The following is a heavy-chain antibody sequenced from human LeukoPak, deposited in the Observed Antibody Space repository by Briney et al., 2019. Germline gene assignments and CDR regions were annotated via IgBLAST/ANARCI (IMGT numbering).Heavy chain of an antibody. J-gene: IGHJ4*02. CDR1: GGSFSGYY. V-gene: IGHV4-34*01. CDR2: INHSGST. CDR3: ARGLIHSSGYIY. D-gene: IGHD3-22*01. Sequence: PSETLSLTCAVYGGSFSGYYWSWIRQPPGKGLEWIGEINHSGSTNYNPSLKSRVTISVDTSKNQFSLKLSSVTAVDTAVYYCARGLIHSSGYIYWGQGTLVTVSS.